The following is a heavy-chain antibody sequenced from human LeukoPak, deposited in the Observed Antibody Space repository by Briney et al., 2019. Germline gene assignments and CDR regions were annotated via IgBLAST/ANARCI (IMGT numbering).Heavy chain of an antibody. CDR3: ARVGMVVYAFDI. J-gene: IGHJ3*02. CDR1: GFTFSSYW. D-gene: IGHD2-15*01. CDR2: IKSDGSST. Sequence: WGSLRLSCAASGFTFSSYWMHWVRQAPGKGLVWVSRIKSDGSSTSYADSVKGRFTISRDNAKNTLYLQMNSLRAEDTAVYYCARVGMVVYAFDIWGQGTMVTVSS. V-gene: IGHV3-74*01.